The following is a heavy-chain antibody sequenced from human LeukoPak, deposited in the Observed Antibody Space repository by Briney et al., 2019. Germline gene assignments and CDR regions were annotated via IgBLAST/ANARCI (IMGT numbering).Heavy chain of an antibody. CDR1: GGSISSGGYY. CDR3: ARQTYYYDSSGYYEHYFDY. Sequence: SETLSLTCTVSGGSISSGGYYWSWIRQPPGRGLEWIGYIYYSGSTNYNPSLKSRVTISVDTSKNQFSLKLSSVTAADTAVYYCARQTYYYDSSGYYEHYFDYWGQGTLVTVSS. J-gene: IGHJ4*02. V-gene: IGHV4-61*08. D-gene: IGHD3-22*01. CDR2: IYYSGST.